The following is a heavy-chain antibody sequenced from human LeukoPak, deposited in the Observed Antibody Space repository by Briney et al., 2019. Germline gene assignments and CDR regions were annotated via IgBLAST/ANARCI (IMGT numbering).Heavy chain of an antibody. CDR3: ARSYSSSWYLTAPYYYYYMDV. J-gene: IGHJ6*03. D-gene: IGHD6-13*01. V-gene: IGHV1-18*01. CDR1: GYTFTSYG. Sequence: ASVKVSCKASGYTFTSYGISWVRQAPGQGLEWMGWISAYNGNTNYAQKLQGRVTMTTDTSTSTAYMELRSLRSDDTAVYYCARSYSSSWYLTAPYYYYYMDVWGKGTTVTVSS. CDR2: ISAYNGNT.